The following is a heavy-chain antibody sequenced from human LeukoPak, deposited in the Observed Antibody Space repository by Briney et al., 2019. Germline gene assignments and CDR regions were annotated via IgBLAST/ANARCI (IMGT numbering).Heavy chain of an antibody. CDR3: ARRNVPETPYYDFWSGFCYFDN. D-gene: IGHD3-3*01. Sequence: GGSLRLSCAASGFTFSSYSINWVRQAPGKGLEWVSSISSSSRYIFYADSLRGRFTIPRDNAKNSLYLQMNSLRAEDTAVYYCARRNVPETPYYDFWSGFCYFDNWGQGALVSVSS. CDR2: ISSSSRYI. CDR1: GFTFSSYS. V-gene: IGHV3-21*01. J-gene: IGHJ4*02.